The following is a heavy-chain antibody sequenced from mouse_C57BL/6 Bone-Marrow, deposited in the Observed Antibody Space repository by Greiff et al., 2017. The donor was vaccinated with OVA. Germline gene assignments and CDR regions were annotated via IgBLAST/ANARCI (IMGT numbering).Heavy chain of an antibody. V-gene: IGHV2-2*01. CDR2: IWSGGST. CDR1: GFSLTSYG. Sequence: QVQLQQSGPGLVQPSQSLSITCTVSGFSLTSYGVHWVRQSPGKGLEWLGVIWSGGSTDYNAAFISRLCISKDNSKSQVFFKMNSLQADDTAIYYCARLFYYSNYGAWFAYWGQGTLVTVSA. J-gene: IGHJ3*01. CDR3: ARLFYYSNYGAWFAY. D-gene: IGHD2-5*01.